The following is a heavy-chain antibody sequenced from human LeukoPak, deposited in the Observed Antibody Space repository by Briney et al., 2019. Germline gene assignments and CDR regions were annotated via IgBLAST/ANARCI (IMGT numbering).Heavy chain of an antibody. D-gene: IGHD6-13*01. CDR1: GYTFTGYY. Sequence: GSSVKVSCKASGYTFTGYYMHWVRQAPGQGLEWMGWINPNSGGTNYAQKFQGRVTMTRDTSISTAYMELSRLRSDDTAVYYCARRPRGSSWYYFDYWGQGTLVTVS. CDR3: ARRPRGSSWYYFDY. V-gene: IGHV1-2*02. CDR2: INPNSGGT. J-gene: IGHJ4*02.